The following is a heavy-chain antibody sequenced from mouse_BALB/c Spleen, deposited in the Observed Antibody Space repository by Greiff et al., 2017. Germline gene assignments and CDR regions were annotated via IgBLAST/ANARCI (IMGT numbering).Heavy chain of an antibody. CDR1: GYTFTSYW. CDR2: INPSTGYT. V-gene: IGHV1-7*01. Sequence: QVQLQQSGAELAKPGASVKMSCKASGYTFTSYWMHWVKQRPGQGLEWIGYINPSTGYTEYNQKFKDKATLTADKSSSTAYMQLSSLTSEDSAVYYCARAYDYAPYAMDYWGQGTSVTVSS. J-gene: IGHJ4*01. CDR3: ARAYDYAPYAMDY. D-gene: IGHD2-4*01.